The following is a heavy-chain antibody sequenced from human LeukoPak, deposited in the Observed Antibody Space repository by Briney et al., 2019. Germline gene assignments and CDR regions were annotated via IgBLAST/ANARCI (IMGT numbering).Heavy chain of an antibody. V-gene: IGHV1-2*02. J-gene: IGHJ4*02. CDR1: GYTFTGYY. Sequence: ASVRVSCKASGYTFTGYYMHWVRQAPGQGLEWMGWINPNSGGTNYAQKFQGRVTMTRDTSISTAYMELSRLRSDDTAVYYCASGIGIAREWLPIWGQGTLVTVSS. D-gene: IGHD3-3*01. CDR2: INPNSGGT. CDR3: ASGIGIAREWLPI.